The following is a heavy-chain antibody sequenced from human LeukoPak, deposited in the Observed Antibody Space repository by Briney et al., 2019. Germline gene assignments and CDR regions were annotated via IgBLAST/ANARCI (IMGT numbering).Heavy chain of an antibody. CDR2: ISYDGSNK. Sequence: GGSLRLSCAASGFTFSSYAMHWVRQAPGKGLEWVAVISYDGSNKYYADSVKGRFTISRDNSKNTLYLQMNSLRAEDTAVYYCVGGVVTAISLDYWGQGTLVTVSS. D-gene: IGHD2-21*02. CDR3: VGGVVTAISLDY. CDR1: GFTFSSYA. V-gene: IGHV3-30*04. J-gene: IGHJ4*02.